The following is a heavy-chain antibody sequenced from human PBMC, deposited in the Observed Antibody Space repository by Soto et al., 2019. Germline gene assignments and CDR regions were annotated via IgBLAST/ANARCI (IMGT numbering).Heavy chain of an antibody. J-gene: IGHJ4*02. CDR1: GFTFSSYA. D-gene: IGHD3-22*01. CDR2: ISGSGGST. V-gene: IGHV3-23*01. CDR3: AIARVYDSSGYYFDY. Sequence: PGGSLRLSCAASGFTFSSYAMSWVRQAPGKGLEWVSAISGSGGSTYYADSVKGRFTISRDNSKNTLYLQMNSLRAEDTAVYYCAIARVYDSSGYYFDYWGQGTLVTVSS.